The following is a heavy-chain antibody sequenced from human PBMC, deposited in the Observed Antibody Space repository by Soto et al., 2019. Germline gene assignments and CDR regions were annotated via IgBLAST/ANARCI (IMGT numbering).Heavy chain of an antibody. V-gene: IGHV1-18*01. Sequence: QVQLVQSGAEVKKSGASVKASCKASGYTFTNYGISWVRQAPGQGLEWMGWVSPYNGNRYYAQKFHGRLTLTTDTSTNTAFMALRSLSPGDTAIYYCARRYGDPSSAAGFDYWGQGTLVTVSS. D-gene: IGHD2-21*02. CDR1: GYTFTNYG. CDR2: VSPYNGNR. CDR3: ARRYGDPSSAAGFDY. J-gene: IGHJ4*02.